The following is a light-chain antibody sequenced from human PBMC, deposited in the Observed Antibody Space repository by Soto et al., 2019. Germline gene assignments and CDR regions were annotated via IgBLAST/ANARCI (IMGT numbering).Light chain of an antibody. V-gene: IGKV3-15*01. CDR2: GAS. CDR1: QSVSSN. Sequence: EIVMTQSPATLSVSPGERATLSCRASQSVSSNLAWYQQKPGQAPRLLIYGASTRATGIPARFSGSGSGTEFTLTISSLQSEDFAVYYCQQYNSYSRTSGQGTKVDIK. J-gene: IGKJ1*01. CDR3: QQYNSYSRT.